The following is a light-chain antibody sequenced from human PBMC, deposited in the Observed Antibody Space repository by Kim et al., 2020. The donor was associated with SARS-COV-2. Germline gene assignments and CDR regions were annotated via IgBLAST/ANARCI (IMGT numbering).Light chain of an antibody. CDR2: DAT. J-gene: IGKJ1*01. CDR1: QNIKNK. V-gene: IGKV3-15*01. Sequence: SPGERATPSCRASQNIKNKLVWYQQKPGQAPRLLIYDATTRATGIPARFIGSGSETDFTLTISSLQSEDFAVYFCQQSYNWPPLTFGQGTKVDIK. CDR3: QQSYNWPPLT.